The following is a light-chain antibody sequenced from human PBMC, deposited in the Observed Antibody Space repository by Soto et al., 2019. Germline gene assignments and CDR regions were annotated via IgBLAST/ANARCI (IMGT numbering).Light chain of an antibody. CDR1: GSNIGAGYD. CDR3: QSYDSTLDARYV. V-gene: IGLV1-40*01. CDR2: GDS. Sequence: QSVLTQPPSVSGVPGQRVTISCTGSGSNIGAGYDVHWYQHRPGTAPKLLVFGDSHRPSGVPDRFSGSKSGTSASLAITGLQAEDEGDYYCQSYDSTLDARYVFGTGTKLTVL. J-gene: IGLJ1*01.